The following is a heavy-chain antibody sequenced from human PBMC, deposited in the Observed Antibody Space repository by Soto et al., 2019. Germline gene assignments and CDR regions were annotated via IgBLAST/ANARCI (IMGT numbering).Heavy chain of an antibody. Sequence: QVQLVQSGAEVKKPGASVKVSCKASGYTFTSYAFSWVRQDPGQGLEWMGWISAYNGNTNYAQELQGRVTMTTDTSTSTAYMELRSLRSDDTAVYYCATGWFGEFVYYFDYWGQGTLVTVSS. CDR3: ATGWFGEFVYYFDY. CDR2: ISAYNGNT. D-gene: IGHD3-10*01. CDR1: GYTFTSYA. J-gene: IGHJ4*02. V-gene: IGHV1-18*01.